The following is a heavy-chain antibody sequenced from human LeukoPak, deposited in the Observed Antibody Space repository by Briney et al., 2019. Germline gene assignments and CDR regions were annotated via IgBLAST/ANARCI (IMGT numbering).Heavy chain of an antibody. CDR3: ARPRGRGWQNRFHP. V-gene: IGHV4-34*01. D-gene: IGHD3-16*01. CDR1: GGSFSGYY. J-gene: IGHJ5*01. Sequence: SETLSLTCAVYGGSFSGYYWSWIRQPPGKGLEWIGEINHSGSTNYNPSLKSRVTISVDTSKNQFSLKLSSVTAADTAVYYCARPRGRGWQNRFHPRGPGTPVPGS. CDR2: INHSGST.